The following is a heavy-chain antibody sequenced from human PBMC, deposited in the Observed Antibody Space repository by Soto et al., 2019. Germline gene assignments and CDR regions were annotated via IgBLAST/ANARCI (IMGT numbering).Heavy chain of an antibody. CDR2: INHSGST. CDR3: ARDKITGLFDY. V-gene: IGHV4-34*01. Sequence: QVQLQQWGAGLLKPSETLSLTCAVYGGTFSGYYWTWIRQHPGTGLEWIGEINHSGSTNYNPSLNSRVTISVDTSKNQFSLKLTSVTAADTAVYYCARDKITGLFDYWGQGTLVTVSS. CDR1: GGTFSGYY. D-gene: IGHD2-8*02. J-gene: IGHJ4*02.